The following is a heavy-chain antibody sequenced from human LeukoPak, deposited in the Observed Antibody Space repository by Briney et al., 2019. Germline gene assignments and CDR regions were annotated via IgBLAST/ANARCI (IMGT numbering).Heavy chain of an antibody. CDR1: GFTFSDYY. CDR2: ISSSGSTI. J-gene: IGHJ4*02. CDR3: AKDISRYYDSSGNYYAALDY. V-gene: IGHV3-11*01. Sequence: PGGSLRLSCAASGFTFSDYYMSWIRQAPGKGLEWVSYISSSGSTIYYADSVKGRFTISRDNAKNSLYLQVNSLRAEDTALYFCAKDISRYYDSSGNYYAALDYWGQGTLVTVSS. D-gene: IGHD3-22*01.